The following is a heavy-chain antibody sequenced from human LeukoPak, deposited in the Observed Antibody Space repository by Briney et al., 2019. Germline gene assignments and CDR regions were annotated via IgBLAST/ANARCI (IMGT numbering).Heavy chain of an antibody. V-gene: IGHV3-33*01. CDR2: IWYDGSNK. CDR1: GFTFSSYG. Sequence: GGSLRLSCAASGFTFSSYGMHWVRQAPGKGLEWVAVIWYDGSNKYYADSLKGRFTISRDNSKNTLYLQMNSLRAEDTAVYYCARDSMGYYDSSGYSDYWGQGTLVTVSS. D-gene: IGHD3-22*01. CDR3: ARDSMGYYDSSGYSDY. J-gene: IGHJ4*02.